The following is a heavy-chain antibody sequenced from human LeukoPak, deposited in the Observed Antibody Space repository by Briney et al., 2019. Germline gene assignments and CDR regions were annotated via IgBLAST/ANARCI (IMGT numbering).Heavy chain of an antibody. CDR2: ISTRDNTI. V-gene: IGHV3-11*01. CDR1: GFTFSDYY. J-gene: IGHJ4*02. Sequence: GGSLRLSCTAFGFTFSDYYMSWIRQTPGKGLEWLSYISTRDNTIQYADSVKGRFTISRDNANNSVFLQMNNLRAEDSAIYYCARGARWAYYFDYWGQGSLVTVSS. D-gene: IGHD4-23*01. CDR3: ARGARWAYYFDY.